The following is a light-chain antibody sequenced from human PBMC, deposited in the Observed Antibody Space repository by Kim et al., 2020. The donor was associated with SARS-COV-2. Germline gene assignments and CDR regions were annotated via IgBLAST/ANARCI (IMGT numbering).Light chain of an antibody. CDR2: SVS. CDR3: QQYGIAPPYT. V-gene: IGKV3-20*01. J-gene: IGKJ2*01. CDR1: QGVCSHC. Sequence: SPGERATLSCRTSQGVCSHCLDWYQQKPGQAPRLLIYSVSNRATGIPDRFSGSGSGTDFTLTISRLEPEDFAVYYCQQYGIAPPYTFGQGTKLEI.